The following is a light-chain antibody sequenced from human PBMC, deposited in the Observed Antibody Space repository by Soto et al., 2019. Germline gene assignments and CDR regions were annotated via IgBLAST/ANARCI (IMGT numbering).Light chain of an antibody. CDR2: EVS. Sequence: QSALTQPPSASGSPGHSVTLSCTGTSSDVGTYKYVSWYQQHPGKAPKLMIYEVSNRPSGVSNRFSGSKSGNTASLTISGLQAEDEADYYCSSYTSSSFYVFGTGTKVTVL. CDR3: SSYTSSSFYV. V-gene: IGLV2-14*01. J-gene: IGLJ1*01. CDR1: SSDVGTYKY.